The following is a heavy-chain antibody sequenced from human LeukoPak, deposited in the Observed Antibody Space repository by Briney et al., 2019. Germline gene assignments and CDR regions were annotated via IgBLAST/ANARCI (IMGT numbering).Heavy chain of an antibody. CDR3: ARDYPILGYCSSTTCYEALGY. Sequence: GASVKVSCKASCYTFTSYSISLGREAPGQGLEWMGWISAYNGNTNYAQKLQGRVTMTTDTSTSTAYMELRSLRSDDTAVYYCARDYPILGYCSSTTCYEALGYWGQGTLVTVSS. V-gene: IGHV1-18*01. J-gene: IGHJ4*02. CDR2: ISAYNGNT. D-gene: IGHD2-2*01. CDR1: CYTFTSYS.